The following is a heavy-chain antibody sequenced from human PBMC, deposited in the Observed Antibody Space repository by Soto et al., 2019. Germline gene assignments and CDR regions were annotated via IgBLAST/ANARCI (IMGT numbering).Heavy chain of an antibody. CDR2: IWYDGSNK. V-gene: IGHV3-33*01. J-gene: IGHJ6*02. D-gene: IGHD3-9*01. Sequence: PGGSLRLSCAASGFTFSSYGMHWVRQAPGKGLEWVAVIWYDGSNKYYADSVKGRFTISRDNSKNTLYLQMNSLRAEDTAVYYCARDQGPGYYDILTGHGSYGMDVWGQGTTVTVSS. CDR3: ARDQGPGYYDILTGHGSYGMDV. CDR1: GFTFSSYG.